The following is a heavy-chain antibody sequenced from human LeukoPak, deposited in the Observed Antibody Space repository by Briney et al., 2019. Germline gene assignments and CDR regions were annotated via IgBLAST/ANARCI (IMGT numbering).Heavy chain of an antibody. CDR3: ANVGVKIYSDHPTIDY. Sequence: PGGSLRLSCAASGFTFSSYGMHWVRQAPGKGLEWVAFIRYDGSNKYYADSVKGRFTISRDNSKNTLYLQMNSLRAEDTAVYYCANVGVKIYSDHPTIDYWGQGTLVTVSS. J-gene: IGHJ4*02. CDR2: IRYDGSNK. CDR1: GFTFSSYG. V-gene: IGHV3-30*02. D-gene: IGHD4-17*01.